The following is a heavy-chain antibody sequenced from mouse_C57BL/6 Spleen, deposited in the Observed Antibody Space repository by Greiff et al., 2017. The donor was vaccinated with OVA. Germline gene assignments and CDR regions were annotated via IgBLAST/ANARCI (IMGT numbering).Heavy chain of an antibody. CDR1: GYSITSGYY. J-gene: IGHJ4*01. CDR3: ARIAYAYAMDY. D-gene: IGHD6-5*01. V-gene: IGHV3-6*01. CDR2: ISYDGSN. Sequence: EVQLQQSGPGLVKPSQSLSLTCSVTGYSITSGYYWNWLRQFPGNKLEWMGYISYDGSNNYNPSLKNRISITRDTSKNQFFLKLNSVTTEDTATYYCARIAYAYAMDYWGQGTSVTVSS.